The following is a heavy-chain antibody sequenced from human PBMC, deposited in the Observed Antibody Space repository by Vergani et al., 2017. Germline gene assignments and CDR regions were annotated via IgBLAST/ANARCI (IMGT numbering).Heavy chain of an antibody. CDR3: ARKHISNYYDSSGYYYMGYYYGMDV. J-gene: IGHJ6*02. CDR2: ISSSGSTI. CDR1: GFTFSDYY. V-gene: IGHV3-11*01. Sequence: QVQLVEPGGGLVKPGGSLRPPCAASGFTFSDYYMSWIRQAPGKGLEWVSYISSSGSTIYYADAVKGRFTISRDNAKNSLYLQMNSLRAEDTAVYYCARKHISNYYDSSGYYYMGYYYGMDVWGQGTTVTVSS. D-gene: IGHD3-22*01.